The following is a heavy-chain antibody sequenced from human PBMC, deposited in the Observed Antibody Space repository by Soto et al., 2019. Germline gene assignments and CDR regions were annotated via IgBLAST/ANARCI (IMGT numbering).Heavy chain of an antibody. V-gene: IGHV3-23*01. D-gene: IGHD6-13*01. CDR3: AKDIFPNSSSWYILDY. CDR1: GFTFSSYA. J-gene: IGHJ4*02. Sequence: GGSLRLSCAASGFTFSSYAMSWVRQAPGKGLEWVSAISGSGGSTYYADSVKGRFTISRDNSKNTLYLQMNSLRAEDTAVYYCAKDIFPNSSSWYILDYWGQGTLVTVSS. CDR2: ISGSGGST.